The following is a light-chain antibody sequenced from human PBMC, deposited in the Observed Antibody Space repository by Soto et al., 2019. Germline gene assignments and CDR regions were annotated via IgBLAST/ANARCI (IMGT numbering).Light chain of an antibody. CDR1: QSMTNY. V-gene: IGKV1-39*01. CDR2: ATS. CDR3: QQSYIAPCT. J-gene: IGKJ3*01. Sequence: DIQMTQSPSSLSASVGDRVTITCRASQSMTNYLNWYQQKPGRAPKILIYATSNLQSGVPSRFSGRGSGTDFTLTNSSLQRADFATYYCQQSYIAPCTFGPGTKVDIK.